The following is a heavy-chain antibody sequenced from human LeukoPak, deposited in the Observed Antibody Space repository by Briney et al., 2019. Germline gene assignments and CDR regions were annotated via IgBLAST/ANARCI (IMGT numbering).Heavy chain of an antibody. Sequence: PGGSLRLSCAAPGFTLDDYAMHWVRQVPGKGLEWVSGISWNSDTMGYTDSVKGRFTISRDNGKTSVYLQMNSLRSEDTALYYCARGHSGSWSSFDPWGQGTLVTVSS. V-gene: IGHV3-9*01. D-gene: IGHD6-13*01. CDR2: ISWNSDTM. CDR1: GFTLDDYA. CDR3: ARGHSGSWSSFDP. J-gene: IGHJ5*02.